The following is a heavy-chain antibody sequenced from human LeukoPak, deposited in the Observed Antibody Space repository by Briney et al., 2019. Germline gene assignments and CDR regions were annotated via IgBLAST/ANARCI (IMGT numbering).Heavy chain of an antibody. J-gene: IGHJ6*03. CDR3: ARGRIASGAYYYYMDV. CDR2: VFTRGTT. CDR1: GGSISSGSYY. D-gene: IGHD2-21*01. Sequence: SETLSLTCTVSGGSISSGSYYWNWIRQPAGKRLEWLGHVFTRGTTNYNASLEGRLTISLDTARNQFSLYLSSVTAADTAVYYCARGRIASGAYYYYMDVWGKGTTVTVSS. V-gene: IGHV4-61*09.